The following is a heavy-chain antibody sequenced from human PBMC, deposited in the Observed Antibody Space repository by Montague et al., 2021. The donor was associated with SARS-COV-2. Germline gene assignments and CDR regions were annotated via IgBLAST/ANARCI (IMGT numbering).Heavy chain of an antibody. V-gene: IGHV2-70*11. D-gene: IGHD6-19*01. J-gene: IGHJ4*02. CDR3: AREYSSGVYFDY. CDR1: GFSLSTSRMC. Sequence: PALVKPTQTLTLTCTFSGFSLSTSRMCVSWIRQPPGKALEWLARXDWXDDKYYSTSLKTRLTISKDTSKNQVVLTMTNMDPVDTATYYCAREYSSGVYFDYWGQGTLVTVSS. CDR2: XDWXDDK.